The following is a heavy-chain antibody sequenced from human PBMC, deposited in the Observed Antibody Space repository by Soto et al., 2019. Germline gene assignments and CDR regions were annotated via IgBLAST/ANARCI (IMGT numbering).Heavy chain of an antibody. CDR2: IKQGGSEK. Sequence: GGSVRLSCAASGYTLNRYWMSWARQSPGKGLEWVANIKQGGSEKYYVDSVKGRFTISTDNAKNQLFLHMHSLRAEDTAVFYSLRDRSGSYSDFWCQRILLTV. J-gene: IGHJ4*02. CDR3: LRDRSGSYSDF. D-gene: IGHD1-26*01. CDR1: GYTLNRYW. V-gene: IGHV3-7*03.